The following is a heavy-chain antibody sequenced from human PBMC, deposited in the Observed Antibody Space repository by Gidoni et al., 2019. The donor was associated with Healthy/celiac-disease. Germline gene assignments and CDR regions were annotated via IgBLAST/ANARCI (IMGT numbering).Heavy chain of an antibody. J-gene: IGHJ6*02. CDR3: AREYGGNGWGYYYGMDV. Sequence: EVQLVESGGGLVQPGGSLRLSCAASGFTFSSYSMNWVRQAPGKGLECVSYISSSSSTIYYADSVKGRFTISRDNAKNSLYLQMNSLRAEDTAVYYCAREYGGNGWGYYYGMDVWGQGTTVTVSS. D-gene: IGHD2-15*01. CDR1: GFTFSSYS. CDR2: ISSSSSTI. V-gene: IGHV3-48*01.